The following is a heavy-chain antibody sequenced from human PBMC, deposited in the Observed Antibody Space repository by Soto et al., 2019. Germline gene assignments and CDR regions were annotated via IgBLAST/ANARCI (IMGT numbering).Heavy chain of an antibody. CDR1: GYAFTTYG. Sequence: QGHLVQSGAEVKKPGASVKVSCKGSGYAFTTYGITWVRQAPGQGLEWMGWISAHNGNTNYAQKLQGRVTVTRDTSTSTAYMELRSLRSDYTAVYYCARGRYGDYWGQGALVTVSS. J-gene: IGHJ4*02. V-gene: IGHV1-18*01. D-gene: IGHD1-1*01. CDR3: ARGRYGDY. CDR2: ISAHNGNT.